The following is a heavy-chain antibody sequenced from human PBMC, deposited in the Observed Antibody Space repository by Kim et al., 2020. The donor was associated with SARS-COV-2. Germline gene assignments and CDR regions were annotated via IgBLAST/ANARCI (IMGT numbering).Heavy chain of an antibody. V-gene: IGHV3-9*01. D-gene: IGHD6-13*01. CDR1: GFTFGDYA. CDR3: AKEEAAAGTTIFDY. Sequence: GGSLRLSCAASGFTFGDYAMHWVRQAPGKGLEWVSGISWNSGSIGYADSVKGRFTISRDNAKNSLYLQMNSLRAEDTALYYCAKEEAAAGTTIFDYWGQGTLVTVSS. CDR2: ISWNSGSI. J-gene: IGHJ4*02.